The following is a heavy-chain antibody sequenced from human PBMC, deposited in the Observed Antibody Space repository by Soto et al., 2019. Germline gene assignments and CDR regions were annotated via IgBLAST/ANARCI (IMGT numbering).Heavy chain of an antibody. CDR2: ISGSGGST. V-gene: IGHV3-23*01. J-gene: IGHJ6*03. D-gene: IGHD2-2*01. CDR3: AKVGCSSTSCYRADYYYYYMDV. CDR1: GFTFSSYA. Sequence: GGSLRLSCAASGFTFSSYAMSWVRQAPGKGLEWVSAISGSGGSTYYADSVKGRFTISRDNSKNTLYLQMNSLRAEDTAVYYCAKVGCSSTSCYRADYYYYYMDVWGKGTTVTVSS.